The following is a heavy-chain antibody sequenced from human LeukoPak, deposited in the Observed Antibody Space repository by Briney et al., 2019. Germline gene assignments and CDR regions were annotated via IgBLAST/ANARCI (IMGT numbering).Heavy chain of an antibody. D-gene: IGHD3-22*01. V-gene: IGHV1-2*02. CDR2: INPNSGGT. Sequence: PWASVKVSCKASGYTFTGYYMHWVRQAPGQGLEWMGWINPNSGGTNYAQKFQGRVTMTRDTSISTAYMELSRLRSDDTAVYYCARDTYYYDSSGSAQQPNWYFDLWGRGTLVTVSS. J-gene: IGHJ2*01. CDR1: GYTFTGYY. CDR3: ARDTYYYDSSGSAQQPNWYFDL.